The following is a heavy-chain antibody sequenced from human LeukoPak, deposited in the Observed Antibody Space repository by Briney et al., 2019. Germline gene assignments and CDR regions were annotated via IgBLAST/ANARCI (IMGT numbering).Heavy chain of an antibody. CDR3: ARERMDTMGDAFDI. D-gene: IGHD5-12*01. Sequence: PGGSLRLSCAASGFTFSSYEMNWVRQAPGKGLEWFSYISSSGSTIYYADSVKGRFTISRDNAKNSLYLQMNSLRAEDTAVYYCARERMDTMGDAFDIWGQGTMVTVSS. CDR2: ISSSGSTI. CDR1: GFTFSSYE. J-gene: IGHJ3*02. V-gene: IGHV3-48*03.